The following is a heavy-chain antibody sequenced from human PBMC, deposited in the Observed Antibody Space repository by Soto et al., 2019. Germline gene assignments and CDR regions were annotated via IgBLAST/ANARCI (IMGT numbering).Heavy chain of an antibody. D-gene: IGHD6-13*01. CDR1: GFTFSSYA. V-gene: IGHV3-23*01. CDR2: ISGSGGST. J-gene: IGHJ4*02. Sequence: EVQLLESGGGLVQPGGSLRLSCAASGFTFSSYAMSWVRQAPGKGLEWVSAISGSGGSTDYADSVKGRLTTSRDNYKNTMYLKMNSLIAEDTAVYYCAYSSTPFDYRGQGTLVTVSS. CDR3: AYSSTPFDY.